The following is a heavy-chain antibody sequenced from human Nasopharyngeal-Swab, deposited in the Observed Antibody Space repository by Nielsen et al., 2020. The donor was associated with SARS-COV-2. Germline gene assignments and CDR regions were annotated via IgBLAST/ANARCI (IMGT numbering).Heavy chain of an antibody. CDR3: ARDSDSGYSLDAFDI. CDR2: IWYDGSNK. D-gene: IGHD5-12*01. J-gene: IGHJ3*02. V-gene: IGHV3-33*01. Sequence: VSPDAGEGVEWVAVIWYDGSNKYYADSVKGRFTISRDNSKNTLYLQMNSLRAEDTAVYYCARDSDSGYSLDAFDIWGQGTMVTVSS.